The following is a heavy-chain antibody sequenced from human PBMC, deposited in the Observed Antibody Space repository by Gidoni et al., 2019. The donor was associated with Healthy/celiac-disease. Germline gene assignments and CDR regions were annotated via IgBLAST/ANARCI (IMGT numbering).Heavy chain of an antibody. CDR1: GFTFSTAW. CDR3: TTDGPFRIGELRFLEWLWDDAFDI. V-gene: IGHV3-15*01. CDR2: IKSKTDGGTT. D-gene: IGHD3-3*01. Sequence: EVQLVESGGGLVKPGGSLRLSCAASGFTFSTAWMSWVRQAPGKGLEWVGRIKSKTDGGTTDYAAPVKGRFTISRDDSKNTLYLQMNSLKTEDTAVYYCTTDGPFRIGELRFLEWLWDDAFDIWGQGTMVAVSS. J-gene: IGHJ3*02.